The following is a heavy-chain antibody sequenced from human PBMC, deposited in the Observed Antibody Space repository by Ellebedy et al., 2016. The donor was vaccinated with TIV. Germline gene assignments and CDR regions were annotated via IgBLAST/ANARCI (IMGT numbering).Heavy chain of an antibody. CDR3: ARDPGIKAFDI. V-gene: IGHV1-2*02. Sequence: ASVKVSXXASGYTFTGYYMHWVRQAPGQGLEWMGWINPNSDDTNYAQKFQGRVTMTRDTSISTAYMELSNLRADDTAVYYCARDPGIKAFDIWGQGTMVTVSS. D-gene: IGHD3-10*01. CDR1: GYTFTGYY. J-gene: IGHJ3*02. CDR2: INPNSDDT.